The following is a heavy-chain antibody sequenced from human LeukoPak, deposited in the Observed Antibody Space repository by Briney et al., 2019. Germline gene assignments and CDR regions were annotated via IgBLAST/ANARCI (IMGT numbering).Heavy chain of an antibody. V-gene: IGHV3-48*01. J-gene: IGHJ4*02. D-gene: IGHD3-22*01. CDR1: GFTFSSYS. CDR2: ISSSSSTI. CDR3: ARDLRYYYDSSGYFDY. Sequence: PGGSLRLSCAASGFTFSSYSMNWVRQAPGKGLEWVADISSSSSTIYYADSVKGRFTISRDNAKNSLYLQMNSLRAEDTAVYYCARDLRYYYDSSGYFDYWGQGTLVTVSS.